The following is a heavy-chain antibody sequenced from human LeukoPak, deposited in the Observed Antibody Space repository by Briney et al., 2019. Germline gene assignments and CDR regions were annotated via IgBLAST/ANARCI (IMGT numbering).Heavy chain of an antibody. D-gene: IGHD3-10*01. CDR2: ISGSGGST. CDR3: ATDAYYYGSGSSLRY. J-gene: IGHJ4*02. V-gene: IGHV3-23*01. CDR1: GFTFSSYA. Sequence: GGSLRLSCAASGFTFSSYAMSWVRQAPGKGLEWVSAISGSGGSTYYADSVKGRFTISRDNSKNTLYLQMNSLRAEDTAVYYCATDAYYYGSGSSLRYWGQGTLVTVSS.